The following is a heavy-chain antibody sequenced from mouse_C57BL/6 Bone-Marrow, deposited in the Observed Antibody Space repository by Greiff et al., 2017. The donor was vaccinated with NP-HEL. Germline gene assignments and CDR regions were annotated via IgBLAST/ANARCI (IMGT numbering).Heavy chain of an antibody. CDR1: GYTFTSYW. D-gene: IGHD2-5*01. J-gene: IGHJ4*01. Sequence: QVQLQQPGAELVKPGASVKLSCKASGYTFTSYWMHWVKQRPGQGLEWIGMIHPNSGSTNYNEKFKSKATLTVDKSSSTAYMQLSSLTSEDSAVYYCARHYSNYEYYAMDYWGQGTSVTVSS. CDR2: IHPNSGST. V-gene: IGHV1-64*01. CDR3: ARHYSNYEYYAMDY.